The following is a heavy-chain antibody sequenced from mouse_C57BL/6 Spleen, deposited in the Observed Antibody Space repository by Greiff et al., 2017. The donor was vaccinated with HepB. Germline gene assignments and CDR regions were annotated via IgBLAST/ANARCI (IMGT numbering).Heavy chain of an antibody. CDR1: GYAFSSSW. D-gene: IGHD2-4*01. Sequence: QVQLQQSGPELVKPGASVKISCKASGYAFSSSWMNWVKQRPGKGLEWIGRIYPGDGDTNYNGKFKGKATLTADKSSSTAYMQLSSLTSEDSAVYFCARAYDYEFAYWGQGTLVTVSA. J-gene: IGHJ3*01. CDR2: IYPGDGDT. V-gene: IGHV1-82*01. CDR3: ARAYDYEFAY.